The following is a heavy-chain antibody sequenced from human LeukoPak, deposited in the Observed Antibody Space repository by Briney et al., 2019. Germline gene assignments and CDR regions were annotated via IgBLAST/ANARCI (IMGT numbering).Heavy chain of an antibody. CDR2: IYHSGST. V-gene: IGHV4-38-2*02. J-gene: IGHJ6*03. Sequence: SETLSLTCTVSGYSISSGYYWGWIRQPPGKGLEWIGSIYHSGSTYYNPSLKSRVTISVDTSKNQFSLKLSSVTAADTAVYYCARTTEGGYTYDYFYYYMDVWGKGTTVTISS. D-gene: IGHD5-18*01. CDR3: ARTTEGGYTYDYFYYYMDV. CDR1: GYSISSGYY.